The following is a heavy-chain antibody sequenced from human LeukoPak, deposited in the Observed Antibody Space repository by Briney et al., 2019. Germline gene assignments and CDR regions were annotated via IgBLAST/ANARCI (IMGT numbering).Heavy chain of an antibody. V-gene: IGHV3-23*01. D-gene: IGHD1-26*01. CDR3: ARETSGSYSPPFDY. CDR2: ISGSGGST. Sequence: GGSLRLSCAASGFTFSSYAMSWVRQAPGKGLEWVSAISGSGGSTYYADSVKGRFTISRDNAKNSLYLQMNSLRAEDTAVYYCARETSGSYSPPFDYWGQGTLVTVSS. CDR1: GFTFSSYA. J-gene: IGHJ4*02.